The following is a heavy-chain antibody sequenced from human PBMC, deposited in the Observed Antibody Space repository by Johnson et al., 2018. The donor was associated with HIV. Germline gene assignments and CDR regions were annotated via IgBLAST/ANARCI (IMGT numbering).Heavy chain of an antibody. D-gene: IGHD3-3*02. J-gene: IGHJ3*02. CDR1: GFTFSSYA. Sequence: VQLVESGGGVVQPGRSLRLSCAASGFTFSSYAMHWVRQAPGKGLVWVSRVNNDGGDTIYADSVKGRFTISRDNAKNTLYLQMNSLRAEDTAMYFCARGGAFHAFDIWGHGTTVTVSS. CDR2: VNNDGGDT. CDR3: ARGGAFHAFDI. V-gene: IGHV3-74*02.